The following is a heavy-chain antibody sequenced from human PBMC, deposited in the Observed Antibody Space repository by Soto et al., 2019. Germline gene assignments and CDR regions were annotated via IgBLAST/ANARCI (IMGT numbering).Heavy chain of an antibody. Sequence: LSLTCTVSGGSIISGAYYWSWIRQHPGKGLEWIGYIYYSGSTYYNPSLKRQVTISVDTSKNQFSLKLSSVTAADTSVYFCSRDRHTGYSSSGHYYYYGMDVWGQGTTVT. CDR1: GGSIISGAYY. D-gene: IGHD6-13*01. CDR2: IYYSGST. V-gene: IGHV4-31*01. CDR3: SRDRHTGYSSSGHYYYYGMDV. J-gene: IGHJ6*02.